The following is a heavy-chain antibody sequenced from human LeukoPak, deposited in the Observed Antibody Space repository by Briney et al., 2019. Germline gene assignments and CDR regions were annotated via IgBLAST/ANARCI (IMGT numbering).Heavy chain of an antibody. D-gene: IGHD5-18*01. J-gene: IGHJ3*02. V-gene: IGHV1-18*01. CDR3: AREVTAMVTPVGSPGAFDI. CDR1: GYTFTSYG. CDR2: ISAYNGNT. Sequence: ASVKVSCKASGYTFTSYGISWVRQAPGQGLEWMGWISAYNGNTNYAQKLQGRVTMTTDTSTSTAYMELRSLRSDDTAVYYCAREVTAMVTPVGSPGAFDIWGQGAMVTVSS.